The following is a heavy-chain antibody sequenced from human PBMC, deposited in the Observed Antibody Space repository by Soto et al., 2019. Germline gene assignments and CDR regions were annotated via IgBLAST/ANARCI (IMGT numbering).Heavy chain of an antibody. CDR1: GFTFSIYA. CDR3: AKDSKSKLRYFDWSAGDY. V-gene: IGHV3-23*01. CDR2: ISGGGDST. Sequence: GGSLRLSCEASGFTFSIYAMDWVRQAPGKGLEWVSDISGGGDSTYYADSVKGRFTISRDNSKNTLYLQMNSLRAEDTAVYYCAKDSKSKLRYFDWSAGDYWGQGTLVTVSS. D-gene: IGHD3-9*01. J-gene: IGHJ4*02.